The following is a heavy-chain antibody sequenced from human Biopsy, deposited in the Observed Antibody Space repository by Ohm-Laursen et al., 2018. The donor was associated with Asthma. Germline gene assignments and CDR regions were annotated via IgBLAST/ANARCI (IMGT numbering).Heavy chain of an antibody. J-gene: IGHJ5*02. CDR3: ARDGRWFDP. CDR2: VSWNSGSI. CDR1: GFTFDDYA. V-gene: IGHV3-9*01. Sequence: SLRLSCAASGFTFDDYAMHWVRQAPGKGLEWVSGVSWNSGSIDYADSVKGRFTISRDNAKNSLYLQMNSLRVEDTAVYYCARDGRWFDPWGQGTLVTVSS.